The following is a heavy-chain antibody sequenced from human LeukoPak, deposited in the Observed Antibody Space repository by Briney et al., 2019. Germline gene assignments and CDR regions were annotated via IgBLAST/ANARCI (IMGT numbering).Heavy chain of an antibody. Sequence: SETLSLTCTVSGGSTSSYYWSWIRQPPGKGLEWIGYIYYSGSTNYNPSLKSRVTISVDTSKNQFSLKLSSVTAADTAVYYCAREGSGMAQIGAFDIWGQGTMVTVSS. CDR3: AREGSGMAQIGAFDI. J-gene: IGHJ3*02. D-gene: IGHD3-10*01. CDR2: IYYSGST. CDR1: GGSTSSYY. V-gene: IGHV4-59*01.